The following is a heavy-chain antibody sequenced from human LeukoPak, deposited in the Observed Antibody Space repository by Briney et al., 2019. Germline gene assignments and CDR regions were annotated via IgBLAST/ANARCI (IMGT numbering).Heavy chain of an antibody. D-gene: IGHD3-3*01. CDR3: ARGTIFGVVIDYFDY. CDR1: GGSISSYY. Sequence: SETLSLTCTVSGGSISSYYWSWIRQPAGKGLEWIGRIYTSGSTNYNPSLKSRVTMSVDTSKNQFSLKLSSVTAADTAVYYCARGTIFGVVIDYFDYWGQGTLVTVSS. CDR2: IYTSGST. V-gene: IGHV4-4*07. J-gene: IGHJ4*02.